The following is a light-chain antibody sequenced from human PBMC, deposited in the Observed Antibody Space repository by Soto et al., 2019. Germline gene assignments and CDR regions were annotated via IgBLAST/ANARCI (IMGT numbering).Light chain of an antibody. CDR3: AAWDDSLTSPV. J-gene: IGLJ2*01. CDR2: SNN. CDR1: SSNIGSNT. V-gene: IGLV1-44*01. Sequence: QSVLTQPPSASGTPGQRVTISCSGSSSNIGSNTVNWYQQLPGTAPKLLIYSNNKRPSGVSDRFSGSKSGTSASLAISGLQAEDEADYYCAAWDDSLTSPVFGGGTKVTVL.